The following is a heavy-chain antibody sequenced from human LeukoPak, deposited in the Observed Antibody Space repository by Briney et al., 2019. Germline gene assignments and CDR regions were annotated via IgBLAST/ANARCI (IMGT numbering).Heavy chain of an antibody. V-gene: IGHV3-23*01. D-gene: IGHD2-2*01. CDR1: GFTFSSYA. J-gene: IGHJ6*02. Sequence: GGSLRLSCAASGFTFSSYAMSWVRQAPGKGLDWVSAISGSGGSKYYADSVKGRFTISRDNSKTTLYLQMNSLRAEDTAVYYCAKGRGRIVPAHHYYYGMDVWGQGTTVTVSS. CDR3: AKGRGRIVPAHHYYYGMDV. CDR2: ISGSGGSK.